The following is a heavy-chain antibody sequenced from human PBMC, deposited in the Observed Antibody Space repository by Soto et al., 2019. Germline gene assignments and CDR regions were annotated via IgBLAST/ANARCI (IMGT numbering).Heavy chain of an antibody. V-gene: IGHV1-18*01. CDR2: ISGFNDDT. Sequence: QAQLVQSGVEMKNVGASVKVSCKASGYTFTSYGISWVRQAPGQGLEGKGWISGFNDDTNHAQKFQGRVTVTKDTSTSTAYMELRSLKSDDTAVYYCARSGSYYPARNWFGPWGQGTLVTVSS. CDR3: ARSGSYYPARNWFGP. J-gene: IGHJ5*02. D-gene: IGHD3-10*01. CDR1: GYTFTSYG.